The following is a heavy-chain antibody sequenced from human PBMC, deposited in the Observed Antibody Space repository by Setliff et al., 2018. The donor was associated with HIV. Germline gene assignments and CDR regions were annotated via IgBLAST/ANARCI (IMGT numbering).Heavy chain of an antibody. V-gene: IGHV4-38-2*02. D-gene: IGHD6-19*01. CDR3: ASTGYSSGWSFDY. CDR1: GYSISSGYY. J-gene: IGHJ4*02. CDR2: IYYSGST. Sequence: PSETLSLTCTVSGYSISSGYYWGWIRQPPGKGLEWIGSIYYSGSTYYNPSLKSRVTISVDTSKNQFALELSSVTAADTAVYYCASTGYSSGWSFDYWGQGTLVTVSS.